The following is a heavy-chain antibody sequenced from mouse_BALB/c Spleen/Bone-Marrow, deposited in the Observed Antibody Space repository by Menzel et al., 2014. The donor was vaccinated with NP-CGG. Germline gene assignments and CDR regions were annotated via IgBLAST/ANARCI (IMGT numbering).Heavy chain of an antibody. J-gene: IGHJ3*01. D-gene: IGHD1-1*01. CDR3: ARQGDYGSSWFAY. CDR2: INSDGGST. Sequence: EVKLVESGGGLVQPGESLKLSCESNEYEFPSHDMSWVRKTPEKRLELVAAINSDGGSTFYPDTMERRFIISRDNTKKTLYMQMSSLKSEDTALYYCARQGDYGSSWFAYWGQGTLVTVSA. CDR1: EYEFPSHD. V-gene: IGHV5-2*01.